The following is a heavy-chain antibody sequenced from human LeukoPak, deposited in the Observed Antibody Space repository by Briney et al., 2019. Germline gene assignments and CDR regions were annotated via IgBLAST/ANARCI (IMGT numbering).Heavy chain of an antibody. CDR2: ISWNSGSI. Sequence: GGSLRLSCAASGFTFDDYAMHWVRQAPGKGLEWVSGISWNSGSIGYADSVKGRFAISRDNAKNSLYLQMNSLRAEDTALYYCAKGIWLGDLLPKNWFDPWGQGTLVTVPS. CDR1: GFTFDDYA. J-gene: IGHJ5*02. V-gene: IGHV3-9*01. CDR3: AKGIWLGDLLPKNWFDP. D-gene: IGHD3-10*01.